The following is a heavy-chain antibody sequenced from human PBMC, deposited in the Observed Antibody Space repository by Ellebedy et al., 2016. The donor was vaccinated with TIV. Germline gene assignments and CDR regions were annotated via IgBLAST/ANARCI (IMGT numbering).Heavy chain of an antibody. CDR2: ISSSGSTT. D-gene: IGHD2-2*02. V-gene: IGHV3-48*04. J-gene: IGHJ6*02. Sequence: GGSLRLXXAASGFTFSGFWLSWVRQAPGKGLEWVSYISSSGSTTYYADSVKGRFTISRDNAKNSLYLQMNSLRAEDTAVYYCGRVYPMDVWGQGTTVTVSS. CDR3: GRVYPMDV. CDR1: GFTFSGFW.